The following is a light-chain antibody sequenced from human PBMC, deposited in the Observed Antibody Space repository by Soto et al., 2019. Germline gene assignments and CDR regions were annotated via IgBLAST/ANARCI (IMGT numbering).Light chain of an antibody. Sequence: EIVLTQSPGTLSLSPGERATLSCTASQSISGSYLAWYQQKPGQAPRVVIYGVSRRATGIPDRFSGSGSGTDFTLTISILEPEDFAVYYCQQYDNSPLTFGGGTKVDIK. CDR1: QSISGSY. V-gene: IGKV3-20*01. J-gene: IGKJ4*01. CDR3: QQYDNSPLT. CDR2: GVS.